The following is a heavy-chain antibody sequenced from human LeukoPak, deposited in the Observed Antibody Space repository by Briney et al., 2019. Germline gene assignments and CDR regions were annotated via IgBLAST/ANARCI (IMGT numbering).Heavy chain of an antibody. Sequence: PGGSLRLSCAASGFTFSSYGMHWVRQAPGKGLEWVAVISYDGSNKYYADSVKGRFTISGDNSKNTLYLQMNSLRAEDTAVYYCAKTVAGPFDYWGQGTLVTVSS. J-gene: IGHJ4*02. D-gene: IGHD6-19*01. CDR3: AKTVAGPFDY. CDR2: ISYDGSNK. CDR1: GFTFSSYG. V-gene: IGHV3-30*18.